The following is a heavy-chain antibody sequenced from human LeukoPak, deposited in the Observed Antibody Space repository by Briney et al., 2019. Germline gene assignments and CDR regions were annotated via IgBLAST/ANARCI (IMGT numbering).Heavy chain of an antibody. V-gene: IGHV4-4*07. CDR3: ARDRDEDRPRWGWFDP. CDR1: GGSISSYY. Sequence: SETLSLTCTVSGGSISSYYWSWIRQPAGKGLEWIGRIYTSGSTNYNPSLKSRVTMSVDTSKNQFSLKLSSVTAADTAVYYCARDRDEDRPRWGWFDPWGQGTLVTVSS. J-gene: IGHJ5*02. CDR2: IYTSGST. D-gene: IGHD4-23*01.